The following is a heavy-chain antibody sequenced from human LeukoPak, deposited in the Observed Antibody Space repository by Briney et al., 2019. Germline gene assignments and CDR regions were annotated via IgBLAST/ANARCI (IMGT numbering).Heavy chain of an antibody. CDR2: ISYDGSNK. D-gene: IGHD6-19*01. Sequence: GGSLRLSCAASGFTSSSYGMHWVRQAPGKGLEWVAVISYDGSNKYYADSVKGRFTISRDNSKNTLYLQMNSLRAEDTAVYYCAKEGVGSGWSLGAFDIWGQGTMVTVSS. J-gene: IGHJ3*02. CDR1: GFTSSSYG. CDR3: AKEGVGSGWSLGAFDI. V-gene: IGHV3-30*18.